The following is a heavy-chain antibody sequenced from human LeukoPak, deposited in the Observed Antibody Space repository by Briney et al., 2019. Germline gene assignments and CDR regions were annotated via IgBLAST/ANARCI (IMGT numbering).Heavy chain of an antibody. CDR3: AKDMAYYDSSGYRSPSGFDP. CDR2: IIGSGGST. Sequence: EASLKLSCKASGFTFSSYAMSWVRQAPGQGLEWVSAIIGSGGSTYYADSVKGRFTISRDNSKNTLYLQMNSLRAEDTAVYYCAKDMAYYDSSGYRSPSGFDPWGQGTLVTVSS. CDR1: GFTFSSYA. J-gene: IGHJ5*02. V-gene: IGHV3-23*01. D-gene: IGHD3-22*01.